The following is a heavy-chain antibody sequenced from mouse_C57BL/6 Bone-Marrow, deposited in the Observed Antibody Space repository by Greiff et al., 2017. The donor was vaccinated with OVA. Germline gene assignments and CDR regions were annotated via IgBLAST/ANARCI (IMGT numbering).Heavy chain of an antibody. CDR2: IRLKSDNYAT. CDR1: GFTFSNYW. J-gene: IGHJ2*01. Sequence: EVKLVESGGGLVQPGGSMKLSCVASGFTFSNYWMNWVRQSPEKGLEWVAQIRLKSDNYATHYAESVKGRFTISRDDSKSSVYLQMSNVRAEDTGSDYCTGPHYYGSSDGYWGQGTTLTVSS. V-gene: IGHV6-3*01. CDR3: TGPHYYGSSDGY. D-gene: IGHD1-1*01.